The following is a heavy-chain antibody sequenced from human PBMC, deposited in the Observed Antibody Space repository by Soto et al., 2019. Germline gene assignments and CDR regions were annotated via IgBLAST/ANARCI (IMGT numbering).Heavy chain of an antibody. J-gene: IGHJ3*02. D-gene: IGHD3-22*01. CDR3: ANALDDSSGYAGDAFDI. Sequence: GGALRVCCSASRFTFSSYGMHWVRQAPGKGLEWVAVISYDGSNKYYADSVKGRFTISRDNSKNTLYLQMNSLRAEDTAVYYCANALDDSSGYAGDAFDIWGQGTMVTVSS. CDR1: RFTFSSYG. CDR2: ISYDGSNK. V-gene: IGHV3-30*18.